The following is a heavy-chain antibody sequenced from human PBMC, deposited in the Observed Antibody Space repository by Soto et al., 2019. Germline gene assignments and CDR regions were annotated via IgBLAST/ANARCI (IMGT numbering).Heavy chain of an antibody. V-gene: IGHV3-21*01. CDR2: ISSSSSYI. J-gene: IGHJ4*02. Sequence: PGGSLRLSCAASGFTFSSYSMNWVRQAPGKGLEWVSSISSSSSYIYYADSVKGRFTISRDNAKNSLYLQMNSLRAEDTAVYYCARDRGYSGSYNRFDYWGQGTLVTVSS. CDR3: ARDRGYSGSYNRFDY. CDR1: GFTFSSYS. D-gene: IGHD1-26*01.